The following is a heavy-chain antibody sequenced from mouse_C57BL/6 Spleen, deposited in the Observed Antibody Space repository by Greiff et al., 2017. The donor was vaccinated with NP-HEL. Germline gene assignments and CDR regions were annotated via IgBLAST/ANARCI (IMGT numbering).Heavy chain of an antibody. CDR2: ISPRSGTT. J-gene: IGHJ4*01. Sequence: VQLQQSGAELARPGASVKLSCKASGYTFTSYGISWVTQRTGQGLEWIGEISPRSGTTHYTEKFKGNATLTADKSSSTAYMELRSVTSEDSAVYFCARGDYEDAMDYWGQGTSVTVSS. D-gene: IGHD2-4*01. CDR3: ARGDYEDAMDY. V-gene: IGHV1-81*01. CDR1: GYTFTSYG.